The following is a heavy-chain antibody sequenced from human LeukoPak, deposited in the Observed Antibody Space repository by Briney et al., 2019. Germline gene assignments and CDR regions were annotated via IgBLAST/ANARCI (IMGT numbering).Heavy chain of an antibody. CDR1: GYTFTGYY. J-gene: IGHJ4*02. CDR3: ATGTGDLGNFDY. Sequence: ASVKVSCKASGYTFTGYYMHWVRQAPGQGLEWMGWINPNSGGTNYAQKFQGRVTTTRDTSISTAYMELSRLRSDDTAVYYCATGTGDLGNFDYWGQGTLVTVSS. D-gene: IGHD7-27*01. V-gene: IGHV1-2*02. CDR2: INPNSGGT.